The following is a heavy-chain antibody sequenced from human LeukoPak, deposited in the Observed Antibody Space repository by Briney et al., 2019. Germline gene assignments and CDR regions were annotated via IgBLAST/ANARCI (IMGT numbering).Heavy chain of an antibody. J-gene: IGHJ5*02. V-gene: IGHV1-18*01. D-gene: IGHD3-3*01. CDR2: ISAYNGNT. Sequence: ASVKVSCKASGYTFTSYDINWVRQATGQGLEWMGWISAYNGNTNYAQKLQGRVTMTTDTSTSTAYMELRSLRSDDTAVYYCARDAITIFGVVTPFDPWGQGTLVTVSS. CDR1: GYTFTSYD. CDR3: ARDAITIFGVVTPFDP.